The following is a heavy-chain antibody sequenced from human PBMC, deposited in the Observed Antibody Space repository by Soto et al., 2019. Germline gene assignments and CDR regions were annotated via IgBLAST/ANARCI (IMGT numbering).Heavy chain of an antibody. J-gene: IGHJ4*02. Sequence: QVQLQESGPGLVKPSETLSLTCTVSGGSINNYYWSWIRQPPGKGLEWIGYIYYSGSTNYNPSLRTPVNISVATSKNRFSLKLTSVAAADTAVYSCACRYGSVFDYWGQGTLVTVSS. D-gene: IGHD6-19*01. CDR3: ACRYGSVFDY. CDR1: GGSINNYY. V-gene: IGHV4-59*12. CDR2: IYYSGST.